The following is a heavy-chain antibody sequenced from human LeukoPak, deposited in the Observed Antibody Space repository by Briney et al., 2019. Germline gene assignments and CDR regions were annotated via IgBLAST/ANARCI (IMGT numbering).Heavy chain of an antibody. D-gene: IGHD3-22*01. Sequence: ASVKVSCKASGYTFTGYYMHWVRQAPGQGLEWRGRINPNRGGTNYAQKFQGRVTMTRDTSISTAYMELSRLRSDDTAVYYCAREQYYYDSSGYIKYYFDYWGQGTLVTVSS. CDR2: INPNRGGT. J-gene: IGHJ4*02. CDR3: AREQYYYDSSGYIKYYFDY. CDR1: GYTFTGYY. V-gene: IGHV1-2*06.